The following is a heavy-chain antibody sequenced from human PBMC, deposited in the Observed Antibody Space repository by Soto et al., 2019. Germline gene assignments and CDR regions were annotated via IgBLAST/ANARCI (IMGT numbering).Heavy chain of an antibody. CDR3: ARRSGSYLSYYMDV. J-gene: IGHJ6*03. CDR1: GGSISSYY. D-gene: IGHD3-10*01. V-gene: IGHV4-59*08. Sequence: SETLSLTCTVSGGSISSYYWSWIRQPPGKGLEWIGYIYYSGSTNYNPSLKSRVTISVDTSKNQFSLKLSSVTAADTAAYYCARRSGSYLSYYMDVWGKGTTVTVSS. CDR2: IYYSGST.